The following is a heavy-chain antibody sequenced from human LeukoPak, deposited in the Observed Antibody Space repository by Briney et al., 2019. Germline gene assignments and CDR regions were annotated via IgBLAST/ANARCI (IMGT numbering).Heavy chain of an antibody. D-gene: IGHD3-22*01. J-gene: IGHJ4*02. CDR3: AKERQNYYDSSGYYEY. Sequence: GGSLRLSCAASGFTFSSYAMSWVRQAPGKGLEWVSAISGSGGSTYYADSVKDRFTISRDNSKNTLYLQMNSLRAEDTAVYYCAKERQNYYDSSGYYEYWGQGTLVTVSS. V-gene: IGHV3-23*01. CDR2: ISGSGGST. CDR1: GFTFSSYA.